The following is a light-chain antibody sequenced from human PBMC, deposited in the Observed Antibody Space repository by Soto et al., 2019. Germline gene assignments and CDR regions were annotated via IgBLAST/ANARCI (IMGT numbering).Light chain of an antibody. CDR2: EVS. J-gene: IGLJ1*01. CDR3: SSYTSSSTLVV. CDR1: SSDVGGYNY. Sequence: HSALTQPASVSGSPGQSITISCTGTSSDVGGYNYASWYQQHPGKAPKLMIYEVSNRPSGVSNRFSGSKSGNTASLTISGLQAEDEADYYCSSYTSSSTLVVFGTGTKVTVL. V-gene: IGLV2-14*01.